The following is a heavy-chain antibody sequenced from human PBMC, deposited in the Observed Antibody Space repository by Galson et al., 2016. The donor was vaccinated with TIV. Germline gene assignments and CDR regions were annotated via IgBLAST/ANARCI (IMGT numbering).Heavy chain of an antibody. D-gene: IGHD3/OR15-3a*01. CDR3: ARVLDSSYSYGVDV. V-gene: IGHV3-66*02. CDR2: SYSDDRA. Sequence: SLRLSCAASGFSVRSSYMTWVRQAPGKGLECVSVSYSDDRASYADSVKGRFSISRDNSNNRVFLQMNGLRPGDTATYFCARVLDSSYSYGVDVWGQGTTVTVSS. J-gene: IGHJ6*02. CDR1: GFSVRSSY.